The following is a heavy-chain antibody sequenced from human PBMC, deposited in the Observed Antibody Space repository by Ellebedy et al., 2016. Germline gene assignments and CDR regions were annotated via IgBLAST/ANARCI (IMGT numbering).Heavy chain of an antibody. Sequence: GGSLRLXXVASGFSFSNYAMSWVRQAPGMGLEWVSTISHTDGTTWYRDSVKGRFTISSDNSRNTLFLQMNTLKVEDTALYYCAKRGGAGWGGFDVWGHGTMVTVSS. J-gene: IGHJ3*01. D-gene: IGHD1-26*01. CDR1: GFSFSNYA. CDR2: ISHTDGTT. V-gene: IGHV3-23*01. CDR3: AKRGGAGWGGFDV.